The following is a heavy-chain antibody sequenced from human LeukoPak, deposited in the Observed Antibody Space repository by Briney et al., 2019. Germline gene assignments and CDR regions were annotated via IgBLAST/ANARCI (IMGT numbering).Heavy chain of an antibody. Sequence: SETLSLTCTVSGGSISSYYWSWIRQPPGKGLEWIGYIYYSGSTNYNPSLKSRVTISVDTSKNQFSLKLRSVTAADTAVYYCARHRNQGSGKYYFDYWGQGTLVTISS. D-gene: IGHD3-10*01. J-gene: IGHJ4*02. V-gene: IGHV4-59*08. CDR1: GGSISSYY. CDR2: IYYSGST. CDR3: ARHRNQGSGKYYFDY.